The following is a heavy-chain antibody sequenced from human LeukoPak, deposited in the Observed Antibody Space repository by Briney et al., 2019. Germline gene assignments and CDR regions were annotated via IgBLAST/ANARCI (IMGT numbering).Heavy chain of an antibody. CDR3: AKDPNADYIGAFDI. D-gene: IGHD4-17*01. CDR1: KFNFHNYG. V-gene: IGHV3-23*01. CDR2: ISGSGA. Sequence: PGGSLRLSCTTPKFNFHNYGLTWVRQAPGKELEWVSSISGSGAQYAASVQGRFTISRDNSKNTLYLQMNSLRAEDTAVYYCAKDPNADYIGAFDIWGQGTMVTVSS. J-gene: IGHJ3*02.